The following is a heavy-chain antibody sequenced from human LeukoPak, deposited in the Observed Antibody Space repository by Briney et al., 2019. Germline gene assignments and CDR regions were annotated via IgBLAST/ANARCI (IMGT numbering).Heavy chain of an antibody. CDR3: SKGPWDLPHAFDI. Sequence: PGGSLRLSCAASGFTVSNSYMTWVRQAPGKGLEWVSVIYRDGSTYYADSVKGRFVVSRDNSKNTLYLQMNSLRAEDTAIYYCSKGPWDLPHAFDIWGLGTMVTVSS. J-gene: IGHJ3*02. CDR2: IYRDGST. V-gene: IGHV3-53*01. D-gene: IGHD1-26*01. CDR1: GFTVSNSY.